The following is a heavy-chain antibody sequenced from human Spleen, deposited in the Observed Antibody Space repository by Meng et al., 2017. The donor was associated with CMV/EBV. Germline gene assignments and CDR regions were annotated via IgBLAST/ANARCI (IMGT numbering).Heavy chain of an antibody. D-gene: IGHD3-22*01. Sequence: VPLKEWGAGLLKPSESLSLTCAVYGGSFSGYYWSWIRQPPGKGLEWIGEINHSGSTNYNPSLKSRVTISVDTSKNQFSLKLSSVTAADTVVYYCARSPHDSSGYYLYYFDYWGQGTLVTVSS. CDR3: ARSPHDSSGYYLYYFDY. CDR2: INHSGST. CDR1: GGSFSGYY. V-gene: IGHV4-34*01. J-gene: IGHJ4*02.